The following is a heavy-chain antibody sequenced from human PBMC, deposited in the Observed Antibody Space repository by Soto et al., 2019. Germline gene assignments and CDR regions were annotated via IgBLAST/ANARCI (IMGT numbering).Heavy chain of an antibody. CDR2: IYWDDDK. D-gene: IGHD6-13*01. CDR3: AHNRIVASAGTGYFDF. J-gene: IGHJ4*02. Sequence: QITLKEFGPTLVKPTQTLTLTCTFSGFALNTYGEAVAWIRQPPGKALEWIALIYWDDDKRYSPSLKNRLTIAKDTSRNQVVLTMTNLDPVDTATYYCAHNRIVASAGTGYFDFWGQGTLVTVSS. V-gene: IGHV2-5*02. CDR1: GFALNTYGEA.